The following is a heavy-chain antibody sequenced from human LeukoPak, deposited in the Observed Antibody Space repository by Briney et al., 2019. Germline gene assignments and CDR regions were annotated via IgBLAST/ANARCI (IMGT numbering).Heavy chain of an antibody. CDR3: ARADPYFDY. J-gene: IGHJ4*02. CDR2: INHSGST. CDR1: GGSFSGYY. Sequence: SETLSLTCAVHGGSFSGYYWSWIRQPPGKGLEWIGEINHSGSTNYNPSLKSRVTISVDTSKDQFSLKLSSVTAADTAVYYCARADPYFDYWGQGTLVTVSS. V-gene: IGHV4-34*01.